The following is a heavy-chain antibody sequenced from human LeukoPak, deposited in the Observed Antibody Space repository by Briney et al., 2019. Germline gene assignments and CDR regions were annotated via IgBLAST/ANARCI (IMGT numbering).Heavy chain of an antibody. CDR2: IYSGGST. CDR3: AHARYFDWLPIKE. J-gene: IGHJ4*02. Sequence: PGGSLRHSCAASGFTVSSNYMSWVRQAPGKGLEWVSVIYSGGSTYYADSVKGRFTISRDNSKNTLYLQMNSLRAEDTAVYYCAHARYFDWLPIKEWGQGTLVTVSS. V-gene: IGHV3-66*01. D-gene: IGHD3-9*01. CDR1: GFTVSSNY.